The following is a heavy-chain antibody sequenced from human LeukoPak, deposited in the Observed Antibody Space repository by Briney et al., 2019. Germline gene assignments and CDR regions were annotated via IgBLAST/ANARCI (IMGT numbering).Heavy chain of an antibody. J-gene: IGHJ5*01. Sequence: SCKASGYTFTGYYMHWVRQAPGKGLEWLAWLPYDGSYNLTAASLKGRFAISKDISTNTLYLDMDSLTAEDTAVYYCAAAGLGVAHWIDSWGQGTLVTVSS. D-gene: IGHD2-15*01. CDR3: AAAGLGVAHWIDS. V-gene: IGHV3-30*02. CDR1: GYTFTGYY. CDR2: LPYDGSYN.